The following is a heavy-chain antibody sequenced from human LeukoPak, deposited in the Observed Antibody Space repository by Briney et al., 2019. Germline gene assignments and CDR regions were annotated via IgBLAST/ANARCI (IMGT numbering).Heavy chain of an antibody. J-gene: IGHJ4*02. CDR3: AGGDDYGGNSLVSYFDY. Sequence: SQTLSLTCAISGDGVSSYSATWNWIRQSPSRGLEWLGRTYYRSKWYKDYAVFVQSRVTINPDTSKNQFSLQLNSVTPEDTAVYYCAGGDDYGGNSLVSYFDYWGQGTLVTVSS. V-gene: IGHV6-1*01. CDR2: TYYRSKWYK. D-gene: IGHD4-23*01. CDR1: GDGVSSYSAT.